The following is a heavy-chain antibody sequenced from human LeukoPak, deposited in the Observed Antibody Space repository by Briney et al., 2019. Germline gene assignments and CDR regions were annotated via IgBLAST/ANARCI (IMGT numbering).Heavy chain of an antibody. CDR3: TRGFGSGWYHIDY. D-gene: IGHD6-19*01. V-gene: IGHV3-49*04. CDR2: ISSKACGWTT. J-gene: IGHJ4*02. CDR1: GFTFRDYA. Sequence: GGSLRLSCTVSGFTFRDYALKGVRQSRWKGLEWVGFISSKACGWTTEYAASVKRIFTISRDDSNGIAYLQMNSLKTEDTAVYYCTRGFGSGWYHIDYWGQGTLVTVSS.